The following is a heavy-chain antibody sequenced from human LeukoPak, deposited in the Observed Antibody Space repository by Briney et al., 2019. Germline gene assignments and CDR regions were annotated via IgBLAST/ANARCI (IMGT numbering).Heavy chain of an antibody. CDR1: GYTFTGYY. CDR2: INPNSGGT. V-gene: IGHV1-2*02. D-gene: IGHD3-3*01. Sequence: ASVKVSCKASGYTFTGYYMHWVRQAPGQGLEWMGWINPNSGGTNYAQKFQGRVTMTRDTSISTAYMELSRLRSDDTAVYYCARHRIPPIYDFWSGYYPNWFDPWGQGTLVTVSS. CDR3: ARHRIPPIYDFWSGYYPNWFDP. J-gene: IGHJ5*02.